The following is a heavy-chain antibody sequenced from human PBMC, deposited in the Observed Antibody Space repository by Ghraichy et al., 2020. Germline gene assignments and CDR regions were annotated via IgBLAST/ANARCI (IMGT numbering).Heavy chain of an antibody. D-gene: IGHD1-26*01. CDR2: IYYSGST. V-gene: IGHV4-39*01. Sequence: SQTLSLTCTVSGGSISSSSYYWGWIRQPPGKGLEWIGSIYYSGSTYYNPSLKSRVTISVDTSKNQFSLKLSSVTAADTAVYYCARHGTDERETRNYAFDIWGQGTMVTVSS. CDR1: GGSISSSSYY. CDR3: ARHGTDERETRNYAFDI. J-gene: IGHJ3*02.